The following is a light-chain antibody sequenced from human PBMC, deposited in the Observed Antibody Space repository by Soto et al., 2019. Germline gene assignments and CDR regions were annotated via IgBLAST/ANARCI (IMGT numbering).Light chain of an antibody. CDR2: KAS. J-gene: IGKJ1*01. CDR3: QQYGSSSPWT. Sequence: DIQMTQSPSTLSASVGDRVTITCRASQSVGSWLAWYQQKPGKAPKLLIYKASSLESGVPSRFSGSGSGPEFSLTISSLQPDDFASYHCQQYGSSSPWTGGQGTKVEIK. CDR1: QSVGSW. V-gene: IGKV1-5*03.